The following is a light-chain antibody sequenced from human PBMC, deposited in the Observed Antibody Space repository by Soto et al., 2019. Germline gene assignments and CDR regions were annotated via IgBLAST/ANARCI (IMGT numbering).Light chain of an antibody. CDR2: DAS. J-gene: IGKJ5*01. CDR1: QSVSSSY. Sequence: EVVMTQSPGTLSLSPGERAALSCSASQSVSSSYLAWYQQKPGQAPRLLIYDASNRVTGIPARFRGSGSGTDFTLTISSLEPDDFAVYYCQQRSNWQITFGQGTRLEIK. CDR3: QQRSNWQIT. V-gene: IGKV3D-20*02.